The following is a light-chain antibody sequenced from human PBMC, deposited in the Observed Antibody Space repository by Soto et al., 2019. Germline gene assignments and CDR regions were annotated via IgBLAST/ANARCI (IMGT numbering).Light chain of an antibody. V-gene: IGLV2-14*01. Sequence: QSALTQPASVSGSPGQSITVSCTGTNTDVGAYNYVSWYQQHPGKAPKLMISEVTNRPSGVSDRFSGSKSGNTASLTISGLQAEDEADYYCSSFTSRFTFVFGTGTQLTVL. CDR3: SSFTSRFTFV. CDR2: EVT. CDR1: NTDVGAYNY. J-gene: IGLJ1*01.